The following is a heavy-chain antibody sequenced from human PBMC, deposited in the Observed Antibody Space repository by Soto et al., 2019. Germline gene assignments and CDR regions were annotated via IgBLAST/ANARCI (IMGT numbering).Heavy chain of an antibody. CDR1: GFTFSSYG. CDR2: IWYDGSNK. CDR3: GRYGTGAADTVYYYSGMDA. J-gene: IGHJ6*02. Sequence: QVQLVESGGGVVQPGRSLRLSCAASGFTFSSYGMHWVRQAPGKGLEWVAVIWYDGSNKYYADSVKGRFTIDRDNSKNTLYLQMNRLKPEDTTVHYSGRYGTGAADTVYYYSGMDAWVQGTTVTVSS. V-gene: IGHV3-33*01. D-gene: IGHD6-13*01.